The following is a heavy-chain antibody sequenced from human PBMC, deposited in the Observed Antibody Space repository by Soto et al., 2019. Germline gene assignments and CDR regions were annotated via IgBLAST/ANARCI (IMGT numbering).Heavy chain of an antibody. D-gene: IGHD6-19*01. J-gene: IGHJ4*02. CDR2: ISGPGGST. V-gene: IGHV3-23*01. CDR1: GFTFTKFA. CDR3: AKDRRIAVSHFDF. Sequence: FLRLSCAASGFTFTKFAMSWVRQAPGKGLEWVASISGPGGSTNYADSVKGRFTISRDNSNDTVSLQMNSLRVEDTAVYFCAKDRRIAVSHFDFWGQGTLVTVSS.